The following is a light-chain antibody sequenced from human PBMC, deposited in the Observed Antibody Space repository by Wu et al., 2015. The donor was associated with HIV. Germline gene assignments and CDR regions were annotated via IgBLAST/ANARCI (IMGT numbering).Light chain of an antibody. CDR1: QSVSSD. CDR3: QQYNNWVT. J-gene: IGKJ5*01. CDR2: GAS. Sequence: VLTQSPGTLSLSPGERATLSCRASQSVSSDLAWYQQKPGQAPRLLIYGASTRATGIAARFSGSGSGTEFTLTISNIQSEDFAIYYCQQYNNWVTFGQGTRLEIK. V-gene: IGKV3-15*01.